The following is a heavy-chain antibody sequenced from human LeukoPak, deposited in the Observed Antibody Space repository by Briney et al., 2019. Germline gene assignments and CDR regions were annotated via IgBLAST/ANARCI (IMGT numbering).Heavy chain of an antibody. CDR3: ARTPMVRGVPNWFDP. D-gene: IGHD3-10*01. V-gene: IGHV4-34*01. J-gene: IGHJ5*02. CDR1: GGSFSGYY. CDR2: INHSGST. Sequence: SETLSLTCAVYGGSFSGYYWSWIRQPPGKGLEWIGEINHSGSTTYNPSLKRGVTISVDTSKNQFALKVSSVTAADTAVYYCARTPMVRGVPNWFDPWGQGTLVTVSS.